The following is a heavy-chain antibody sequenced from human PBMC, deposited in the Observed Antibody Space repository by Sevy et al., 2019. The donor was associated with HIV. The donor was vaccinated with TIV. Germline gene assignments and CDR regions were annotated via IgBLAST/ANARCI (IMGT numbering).Heavy chain of an antibody. Sequence: SETLSLTCAVSGDSISSNNYYWGWIRQSPGKGLEWIGIVYYTGTTYYNPPLKSRVTISVDTSKSQFSLGLSSVTAAETAVYFCAGSYYNFWNGYYNPFDSWGQGTLVTVSS. CDR1: GDSISSNNYY. D-gene: IGHD3-3*01. J-gene: IGHJ4*02. CDR3: AGSYYNFWNGYYNPFDS. CDR2: VYYTGTT. V-gene: IGHV4-39*01.